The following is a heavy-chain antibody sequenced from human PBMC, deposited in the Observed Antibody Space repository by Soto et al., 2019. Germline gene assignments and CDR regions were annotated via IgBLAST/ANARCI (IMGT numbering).Heavy chain of an antibody. CDR1: GGTFSSYA. D-gene: IGHD6-13*01. CDR2: IIPIFGTA. J-gene: IGHJ6*02. CDR3: GGIAAAGHYYYYGMDV. Sequence: SVKVSCKASGGTFSSYAISWLRQAPGQGLEWMGGIIPIFGTANYAQKFQGRVTITADESTSTAYMELSSLRSEDTAVYYCGGIAAAGHYYYYGMDVWGQGTTVTVSS. V-gene: IGHV1-69*13.